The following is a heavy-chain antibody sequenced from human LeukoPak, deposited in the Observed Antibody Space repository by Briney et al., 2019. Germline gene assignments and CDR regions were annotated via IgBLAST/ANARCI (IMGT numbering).Heavy chain of an antibody. D-gene: IGHD7-27*01. CDR2: IYNSGGT. CDR1: GGSIRSSH. CDR3: ASDLTVPPYNFFDP. V-gene: IGHV4-4*07. Sequence: SQTLSLTCTVSGGSIRSSHWSWIRQPAGKGLEWIAIIYNSGGTNYNPSLKSRVTISRDTSKNQFSLTLTSVTAADTAVYYCASDLTVPPYNFFDPWGQGTLVTVSS. J-gene: IGHJ5*02.